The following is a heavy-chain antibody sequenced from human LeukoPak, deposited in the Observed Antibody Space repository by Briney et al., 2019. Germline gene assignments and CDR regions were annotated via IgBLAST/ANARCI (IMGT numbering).Heavy chain of an antibody. D-gene: IGHD1-26*01. V-gene: IGHV4-39*07. CDR1: GGSISSSSYY. CDR2: IYYSGST. CDR3: ARDLHSGSSQYFDS. Sequence: SETLSLTCTVSGGSISSSSYYWGWIRQPPGKGLEWIRSIYYSGSTYYNLSLKSRVTISVDTSKNQFSLKLSSVTAADTAVFYCARDLHSGSSQYFDSWGQGSLVTVSS. J-gene: IGHJ4*02.